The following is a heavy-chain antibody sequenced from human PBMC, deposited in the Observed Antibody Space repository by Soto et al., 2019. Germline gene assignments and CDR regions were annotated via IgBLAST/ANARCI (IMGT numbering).Heavy chain of an antibody. CDR1: GFTVTEIY. CDR2: IYNKCT. J-gene: IGHJ3*02. CDR3: VREPRYCSGGSCSIMGDAFDI. Sequence: EVQLVESGGGLVQPGGSLRLSCVASGFTVTEIYMNWVRQAPGKGLEWVSVIYNKCTDYADSVRGRFSISTDSSKNALYLQMNSMRAEVSAVYYCVREPRYCSGGSCSIMGDAFDIWGQGTMVTVSS. D-gene: IGHD2-15*01. V-gene: IGHV3-66*01.